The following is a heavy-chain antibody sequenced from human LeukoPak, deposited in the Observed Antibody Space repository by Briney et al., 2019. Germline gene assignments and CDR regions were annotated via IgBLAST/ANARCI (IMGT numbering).Heavy chain of an antibody. Sequence: PSETLSLTCTVSDGSITNYDWSWVRQPPGKGLEFIGHVHYSGTTNYNPPLRSRVTISIDTSKKHFFLKLKSVTAADTAVYYCATGYGDFRVEGRYFYSWGQGTLVTVSS. CDR3: ATGYGDFRVEGRYFYS. V-gene: IGHV4-59*01. D-gene: IGHD4-17*01. CDR1: DGSITNYD. CDR2: VHYSGTT. J-gene: IGHJ4*02.